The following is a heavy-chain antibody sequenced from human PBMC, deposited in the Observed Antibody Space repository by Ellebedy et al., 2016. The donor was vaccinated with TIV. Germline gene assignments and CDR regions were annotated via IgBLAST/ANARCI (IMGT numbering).Heavy chain of an antibody. CDR1: GFTFNSYW. V-gene: IGHV3-7*01. CDR2: INKDGSEK. Sequence: PGGSLRLSCAASGFTFNSYWMSWVRQAPGKGLEWVANINKDGSEKYYVDSVRGRFTIARDNAKNSLYLQMNSLRAEDTAVYYCARDRGYDTFDYWGQGTLVTVSS. J-gene: IGHJ4*02. CDR3: ARDRGYDTFDY. D-gene: IGHD5-12*01.